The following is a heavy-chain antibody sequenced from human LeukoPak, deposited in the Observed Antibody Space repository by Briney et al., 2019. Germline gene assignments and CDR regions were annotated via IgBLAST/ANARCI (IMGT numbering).Heavy chain of an antibody. CDR1: GFTFSSYS. Sequence: PGGSLRLSCAASGFTFSSYSMNWVRQTPGKGLVWVSRIKGDGTTTTYADSVKGRFTISRDNAKNTVYLQMNSLKGEDTGVYYCARDAAGLDYWGQGTLVTVSS. V-gene: IGHV3-74*01. J-gene: IGHJ4*02. CDR2: IKGDGTTT. D-gene: IGHD1-14*01. CDR3: ARDAAGLDY.